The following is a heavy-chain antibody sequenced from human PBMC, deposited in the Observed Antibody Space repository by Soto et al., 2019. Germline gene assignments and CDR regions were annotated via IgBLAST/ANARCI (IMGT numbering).Heavy chain of an antibody. J-gene: IGHJ4*02. V-gene: IGHV3-30-3*01. D-gene: IGHD6-19*01. Sequence: QVQLVESGGGVVQPGRSLRLSCAASGFTFSSYAMHWVRQAPGKGLEWVAVISYDGSNKYYADSVKGRFTISRDNSKNAMYLQMNSLRAEDTAVYYCARPGEQWLVPHNYFDYWGQGTLVTVSS. CDR2: ISYDGSNK. CDR1: GFTFSSYA. CDR3: ARPGEQWLVPHNYFDY.